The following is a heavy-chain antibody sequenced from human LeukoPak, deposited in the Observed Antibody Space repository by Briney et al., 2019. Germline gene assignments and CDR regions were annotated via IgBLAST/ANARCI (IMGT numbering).Heavy chain of an antibody. J-gene: IGHJ6*03. CDR2: IYYSGTT. D-gene: IGHD3-3*01. CDR3: ARDQYYDFWSGYSDYYYYYMDV. CDR1: GASITDYY. V-gene: IGHV4-59*12. Sequence: SETLSLTCTVSGASITDYYWSWVRQPPGKGLELVAYIYYSGTTNYNPSLKSRVTISVDTSKNQFSLKLSSVTAADTAVYYCARDQYYDFWSGYSDYYYYYMDVWGKGTTVTVSS.